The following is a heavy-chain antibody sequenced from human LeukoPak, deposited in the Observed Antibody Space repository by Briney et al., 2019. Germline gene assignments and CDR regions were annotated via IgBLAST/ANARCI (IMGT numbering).Heavy chain of an antibody. CDR2: TRYDGTIK. CDR3: AKDLELTMIRGVCEY. CDR1: GFTFGSYA. J-gene: IGHJ4*02. Sequence: GGSLRLSCAASGFTFGSYAMHWVRQAPGKGLEWVAFTRYDGTIKYYSDSVKGRFTISRDNSKNTLYLRMSSLRLEDTAVYYCAKDLELTMIRGVCEYWGQGTLVTVSS. V-gene: IGHV3-30*02. D-gene: IGHD3-10*01.